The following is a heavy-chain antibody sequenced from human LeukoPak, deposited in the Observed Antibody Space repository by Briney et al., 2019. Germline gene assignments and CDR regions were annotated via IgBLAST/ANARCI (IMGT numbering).Heavy chain of an antibody. D-gene: IGHD2-21*02. CDR1: GVSISSSY. CDR2: IYYSGST. CDR3: ARDGVTYDAFDI. J-gene: IGHJ3*02. Sequence: PSETLSLTCTVSGVSISSSYWSWIRQPPGKRLEWIGYIYYSGSTNSNPSLKSRVTISVDTSKNQFSLKLSSVTAADTAVYYCARDGVTYDAFDIWGQGTMVTVSS. V-gene: IGHV4-59*01.